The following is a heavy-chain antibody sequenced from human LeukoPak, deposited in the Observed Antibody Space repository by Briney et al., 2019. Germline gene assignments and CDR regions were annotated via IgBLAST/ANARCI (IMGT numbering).Heavy chain of an antibody. CDR3: ARAYYDILTGRNRDAFDI. D-gene: IGHD3-9*01. CDR2: IYYSGST. Sequence: SETLSLTCTVSGGSISSSSYYWGWIRQPPGKGLEWIGSIYYSGSTYYNPSLKSRVTISVDTSKNQFSLKLSSVTAADTAVYYCARAYYDILTGRNRDAFDIWGQGTMVTVSS. CDR1: GGSISSSSYY. V-gene: IGHV4-39*07. J-gene: IGHJ3*02.